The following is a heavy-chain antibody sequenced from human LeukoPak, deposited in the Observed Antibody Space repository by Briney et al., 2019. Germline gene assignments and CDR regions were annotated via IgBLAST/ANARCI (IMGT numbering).Heavy chain of an antibody. J-gene: IGHJ6*02. Sequence: PGKSLRLSCAASGFTFSNYAVHWVRQAPGKGVEGVADISYYGGKKYYAHSVKGRFTISRDNSKNMLYLEMNSLRAEDTAVYYCARDGRLVVPAATDYYYYGMDVWGQGTTVTVSS. CDR3: ARDGRLVVPAATDYYYYGMDV. D-gene: IGHD2-2*01. CDR1: GFTFSNYA. V-gene: IGHV3-30-3*01. CDR2: ISYYGGKK.